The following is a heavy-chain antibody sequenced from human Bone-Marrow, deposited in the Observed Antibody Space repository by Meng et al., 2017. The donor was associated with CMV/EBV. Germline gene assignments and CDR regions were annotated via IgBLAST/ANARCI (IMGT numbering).Heavy chain of an antibody. Sequence: GGSLRLSCAASGFTFSNAWMSGVRQAPGKGLEWVGRIKSKTDGGTTDYAAPVKGRFTISRDDSKNTLYLQMNSLKTEDTAVYYCTTYYDFWSDPNYYYGMDVWGQGTTVTVSS. D-gene: IGHD3-3*01. CDR3: TTYYDFWSDPNYYYGMDV. J-gene: IGHJ6*02. CDR2: IKSKTDGGTT. CDR1: GFTFSNAW. V-gene: IGHV3-15*01.